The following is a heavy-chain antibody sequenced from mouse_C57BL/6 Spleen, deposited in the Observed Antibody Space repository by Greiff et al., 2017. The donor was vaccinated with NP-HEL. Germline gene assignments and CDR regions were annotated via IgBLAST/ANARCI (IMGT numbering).Heavy chain of an antibody. CDR3: ARNYYGSRRYFDV. V-gene: IGHV1-26*01. CDR2: INPNNGGT. Sequence: EVQLQQSGPELVKPGASVKISCKASGYTFTDYYMNWVKQSHGKSLEWIGDINPNNGGTSYNQKFKGKATLTVDKSSSTAYMELRSLTSEDSAVYDCARNYYGSRRYFDVWGTGTTVTVSS. D-gene: IGHD1-1*01. J-gene: IGHJ1*03. CDR1: GYTFTDYY.